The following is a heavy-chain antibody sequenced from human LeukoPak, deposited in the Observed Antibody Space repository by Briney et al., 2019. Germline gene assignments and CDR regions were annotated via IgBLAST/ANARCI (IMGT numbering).Heavy chain of an antibody. CDR2: IYYSGST. CDR1: GGSVSSGSYY. D-gene: IGHD2-21*01. J-gene: IGHJ3*02. V-gene: IGHV4-61*01. Sequence: TSSETLSLTCTVSGGSVSSGSYYWSWIRQPPGKGLEWIGYIYYSGSTNYNPSLKSRVTISVDTSKNQFSLKLSSVTAADTAVYYCASLCGGDCYRAQDAFDIWGQGTMVTVSS. CDR3: ASLCGGDCYRAQDAFDI.